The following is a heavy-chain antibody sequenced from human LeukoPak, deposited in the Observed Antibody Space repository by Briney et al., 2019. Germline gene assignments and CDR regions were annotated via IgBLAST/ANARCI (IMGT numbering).Heavy chain of an antibody. CDR2: ISSGSSAI. J-gene: IGHJ6*03. V-gene: IGHV3-21*01. Sequence: GGSLRLSCEASGFTFTTYSMTWVRQAPGKGLEWVSIISSGSSAIFSADALKGRFTISRDDAKNLLYLQMNSLRAEDTAVYYCARATWDPNYYYYMDVWGKGTTVTISS. D-gene: IGHD1-26*01. CDR1: GFTFTTYS. CDR3: ARATWDPNYYYYMDV.